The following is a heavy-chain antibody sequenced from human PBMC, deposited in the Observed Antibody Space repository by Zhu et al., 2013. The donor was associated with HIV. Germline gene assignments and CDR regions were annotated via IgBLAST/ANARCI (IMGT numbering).Heavy chain of an antibody. D-gene: IGHD6-13*01. CDR2: INAGNGKT. V-gene: IGHV1-3*01. CDR1: GYTFINYG. CDR3: ARDSFVYSSSWFDY. J-gene: IGHJ4*02. Sequence: QVQLVQSGAEVKEPGASVKVSCKASGYTFINYGMHWVRQAPGQRPEWMGWINAGNGKTRYSQKFQGRVTITRDTSASTVYMELSSLRSEDTAVYYCARDSFVYSSSWFDYWGQGTLVTVSS.